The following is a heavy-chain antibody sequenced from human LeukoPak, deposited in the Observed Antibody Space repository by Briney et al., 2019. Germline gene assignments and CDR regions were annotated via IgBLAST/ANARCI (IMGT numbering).Heavy chain of an antibody. CDR2: ISSNGGST. J-gene: IGHJ4*02. CDR3: VKDIAAAGSHYFDY. CDR1: GFTFNSYA. Sequence: GGSLGLSCSASGFTFNSYAMHWVRQAPGKGLESVSAISSNGGSTSYADSVKGRFTISRDNSKSTLWLQMSSLRAEDTAVYYCVKDIAAAGSHYFDYWGQGTLVTVSS. V-gene: IGHV3-64D*06. D-gene: IGHD6-13*01.